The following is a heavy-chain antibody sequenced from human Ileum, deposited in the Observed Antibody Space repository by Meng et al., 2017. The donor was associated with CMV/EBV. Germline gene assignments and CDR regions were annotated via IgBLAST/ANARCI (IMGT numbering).Heavy chain of an antibody. D-gene: IGHD3-22*01. CDR2: MKANGDYI. V-gene: IGHV1-18*01. J-gene: IGHJ4*02. Sequence: IQVGQAGAEVKKPGASVRGSCKASGYTFTTFGFTWVRQAPGQGLEWMGWMKANGDYIEYAQKFQGRVTMTADTSTSTAYMELRSLTYDDTAVYYCATLYYYDHSGYLPFDYWGQGTLVTVSS. CDR1: GYTFTTFG. CDR3: ATLYYYDHSGYLPFDY.